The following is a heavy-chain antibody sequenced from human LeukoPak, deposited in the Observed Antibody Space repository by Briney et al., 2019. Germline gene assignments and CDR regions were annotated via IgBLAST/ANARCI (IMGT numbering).Heavy chain of an antibody. J-gene: IGHJ1*01. D-gene: IGHD4-23*01. CDR1: GGSSSAYY. CDR2: INNGGST. V-gene: IGHV4-34*01. CDR3: ARYLDYGGNSRVFQH. Sequence: SETLSLTCAVYGGSSSAYYWTWIRQPPGKGLEWIGEINNGGSTNSNPSLKSRVTISIDTSMDQFSLKLRSATAADTAVYYCARYLDYGGNSRVFQHWGQGTLVTVSS.